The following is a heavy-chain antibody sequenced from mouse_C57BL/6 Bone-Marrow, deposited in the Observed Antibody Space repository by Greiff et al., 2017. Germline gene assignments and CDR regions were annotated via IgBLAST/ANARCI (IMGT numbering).Heavy chain of an antibody. CDR1: GYSITRGYD. Sequence: EVQVVESGPGMVKPSPSLSLTCTVTGYSITRGYDWHWIRNFPGNKLEWMGYISYSGSTNYNPSLKSRISITHDTSKNPSFLQLNSVTTEDTATYYCARALTGRFAYWGQGTRVTVSA. D-gene: IGHD4-1*01. J-gene: IGHJ3*01. CDR3: ARALTGRFAY. V-gene: IGHV3-1*01. CDR2: ISYSGST.